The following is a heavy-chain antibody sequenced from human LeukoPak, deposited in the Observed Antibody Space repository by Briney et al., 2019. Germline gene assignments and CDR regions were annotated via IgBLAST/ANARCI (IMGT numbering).Heavy chain of an antibody. J-gene: IGHJ4*02. CDR1: GGSISSYY. Sequence: PSETLSLTCTVSGGSISSYYWSWIRQPAGKGLEWIGRIYTSGSTNYNPSLKSRVTMSVDTSKNQFSLKLSSVTAADTAVYYCARDWVRYFDRPFDYWGQGTLVTVSS. D-gene: IGHD3-9*01. CDR3: ARDWVRYFDRPFDY. V-gene: IGHV4-4*07. CDR2: IYTSGST.